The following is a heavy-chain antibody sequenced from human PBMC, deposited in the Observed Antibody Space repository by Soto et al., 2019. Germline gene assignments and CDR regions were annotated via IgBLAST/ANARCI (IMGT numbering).Heavy chain of an antibody. CDR3: ARDMAIVGATAFDI. V-gene: IGHV3-30*04. CDR1: GFTFSSYA. J-gene: IGHJ3*02. CDR2: ISYDGSNK. D-gene: IGHD1-26*01. Sequence: GGSLRLSCAASGFTFSSYAMHWVRQAPGKGLEWVAVISYDGSNKYYADSVKGRFTISRDNSKNTLYLQMNSLRAEDTAVYYCARDMAIVGATAFDIWGQGTMVTVSS.